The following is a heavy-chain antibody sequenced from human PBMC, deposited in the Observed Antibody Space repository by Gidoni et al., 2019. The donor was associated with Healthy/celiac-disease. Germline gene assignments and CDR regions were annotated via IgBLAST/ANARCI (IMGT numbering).Heavy chain of an antibody. CDR1: GYTFTSYA. D-gene: IGHD6-13*01. J-gene: IGHJ5*02. CDR3: ARDPTYSSSSVRVWFDP. Sequence: QVQLVQSGSELKKPGASVKVSCKASGYTFTSYAMHWVRQAPGQVLEWMGWINTNTGNPTYAQGFTGRFVFSLDTSVSTAYLQISSLKAEDTAVYYCARDPTYSSSSVRVWFDPWGQGTLVTVSS. CDR2: INTNTGNP. V-gene: IGHV7-4-1*02.